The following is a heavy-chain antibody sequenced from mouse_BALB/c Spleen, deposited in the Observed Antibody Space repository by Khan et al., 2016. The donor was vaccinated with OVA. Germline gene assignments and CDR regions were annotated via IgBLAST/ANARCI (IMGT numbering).Heavy chain of an antibody. CDR3: ARREYLMTWFAY. CDR1: GFSLTNFG. V-gene: IGHV2-2*02. CDR2: IWSGGST. Sequence: QVQLKESGPGLVQPSQSLSITCTVSGFSLTNFGLHWVRQSPGKGLEWLGVIWSGGSTDYNAAFKSRLSISKDNSKSQVFFKMNSLQANDTATYYCARREYLMTWFAYWGQGTLVTVSA. J-gene: IGHJ3*01.